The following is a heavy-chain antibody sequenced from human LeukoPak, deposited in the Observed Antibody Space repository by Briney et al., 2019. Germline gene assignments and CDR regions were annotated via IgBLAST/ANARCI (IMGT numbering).Heavy chain of an antibody. V-gene: IGHV3-30*03. J-gene: IGHJ4*02. CDR1: GFTFSSYG. D-gene: IGHD6-13*01. CDR3: APKEALSSWEVVADY. Sequence: GGSLRLSCAASGFTFSSYGMHWVRQAPGKGLEWVAVISYDGSNKYYADSVKGRFTISRDNSKNTLYLQMNSLRAEDTAVYYCAPKEALSSWEVVADYWGQGTLVTVSS. CDR2: ISYDGSNK.